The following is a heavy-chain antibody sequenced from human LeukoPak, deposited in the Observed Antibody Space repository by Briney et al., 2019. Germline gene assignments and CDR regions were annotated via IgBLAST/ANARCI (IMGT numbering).Heavy chain of an antibody. CDR2: INSNGGGT. Sequence: GGSLRLSCSASGFAFSTYTMNWVRQAPGKGLDYVSAINSNGGGTYYADSVKGRFTISRDNSKNTLYLQMNSLRAEDTAVYYCVRTIVGATFDYWGQGTLVTVSS. CDR1: GFAFSTYT. CDR3: VRTIVGATFDY. D-gene: IGHD1-26*01. V-gene: IGHV3-64D*09. J-gene: IGHJ4*02.